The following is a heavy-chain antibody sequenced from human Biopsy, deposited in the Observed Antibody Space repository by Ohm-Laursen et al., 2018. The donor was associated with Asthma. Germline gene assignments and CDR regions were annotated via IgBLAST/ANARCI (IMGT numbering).Heavy chain of an antibody. V-gene: IGHV3-33*01. CDR2: VGSDESYT. CDR1: GFTFMTYG. J-gene: IGHJ4*02. Sequence: PRLSCAASGFTFMTYGMHWVRQVPGKGLEWVATVGSDESYTDHADSVKGRFTISRDNSKNTLHLQMNSLSPEDTAVYYCARDFSRAIMIGGGREHYFDFWGQGTLVTVSS. D-gene: IGHD3-16*01. CDR3: ARDFSRAIMIGGGREHYFDF.